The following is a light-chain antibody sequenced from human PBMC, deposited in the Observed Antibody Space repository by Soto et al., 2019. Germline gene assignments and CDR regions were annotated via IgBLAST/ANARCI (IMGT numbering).Light chain of an antibody. CDR3: QRSYNIPPT. Sequence: IQLTQSPSTLSASVADRATTACLASQDSSGWLAWYQQKPGKAPKVLIDGVSRLKCGVPSRFSGSGSGTDFTLTITSLQPEDVAIYYCQRSYNIPPTFGQGTRLEIK. CDR1: QDSSGW. V-gene: IGKV1-12*01. J-gene: IGKJ5*01. CDR2: GVS.